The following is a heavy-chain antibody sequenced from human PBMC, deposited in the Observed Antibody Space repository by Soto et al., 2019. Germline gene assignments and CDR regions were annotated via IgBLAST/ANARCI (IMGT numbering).Heavy chain of an antibody. Sequence: SETLSLTCTVSGGSISSSSYYWGWIRQPPGKGLEWIGSIYYSGSTYYNPSLKSRVTISVDTSKNQFSLKLSSVTAADTAVYYCAVGYGDPDPIDYWGQGTLVTVSS. J-gene: IGHJ4*02. CDR2: IYYSGST. CDR3: AVGYGDPDPIDY. D-gene: IGHD4-17*01. CDR1: GGSISSSSYY. V-gene: IGHV4-39*01.